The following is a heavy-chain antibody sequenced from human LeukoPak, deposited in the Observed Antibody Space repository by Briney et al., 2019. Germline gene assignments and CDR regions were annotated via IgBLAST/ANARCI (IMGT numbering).Heavy chain of an antibody. CDR2: ISSSSSYI. D-gene: IGHD3-9*01. J-gene: IGHJ4*02. CDR1: GFTFSSYS. V-gene: IGHV3-21*01. CDR3: AIYILTGYYTDY. Sequence: PGGSLRLSCAASGFTFSSYSMNWVRQAPGKGLEWVSSISSSSSYIYYADSVKGRFTISRDNAKNSLYLQMNSLRAEDTAVYYCAIYILTGYYTDYWGQGTLVTVSS.